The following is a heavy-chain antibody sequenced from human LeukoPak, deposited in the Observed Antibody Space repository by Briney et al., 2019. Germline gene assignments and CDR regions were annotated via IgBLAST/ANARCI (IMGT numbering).Heavy chain of an antibody. Sequence: GGSLRLSCAASGFTFSSYAMHWVRQAPGEGLEYVSAISSNGGSTYYANSVKGRFTISRDNSKNTLYLQMGSLRAEDMAVYYCARADDILTGYLDYWGQGTLVTVSS. V-gene: IGHV3-64*01. CDR1: GFTFSSYA. CDR2: ISSNGGST. D-gene: IGHD3-9*01. CDR3: ARADDILTGYLDY. J-gene: IGHJ4*02.